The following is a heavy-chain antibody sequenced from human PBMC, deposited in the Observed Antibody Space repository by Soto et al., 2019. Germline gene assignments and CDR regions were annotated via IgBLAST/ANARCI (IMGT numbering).Heavy chain of an antibody. CDR1: GESFSGHY. CDR3: ARGPSSPLTIFGVVVRGPPDY. D-gene: IGHD3-3*01. V-gene: IGHV4-34*01. Sequence: SETLSLTCAVYGESFSGHYWSWIHQPPGKGLEWIGEISPSGDTSYNPSLKSRVTMSVDTYKKQFSLRLSSVTAADTAVYYCARGPSSPLTIFGVVVRGPPDYWGQGTLVTVSS. CDR2: ISPSGDT. J-gene: IGHJ4*02.